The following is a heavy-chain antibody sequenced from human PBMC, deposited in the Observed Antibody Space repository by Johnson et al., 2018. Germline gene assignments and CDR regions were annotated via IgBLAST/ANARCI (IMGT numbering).Heavy chain of an antibody. D-gene: IGHD6-13*01. Sequence: VQLVESGGGLVQPGGSLRLSCAASGITFSSYWMHWVRQVPGKGLVWVSRINSDGGSTRYADSVKGRFTISRDNAKNTLYLQMNSLRVEDTAMYYCVRHSDPYYYYYMDVWGKGTTVTVSS. CDR1: GITFSSYW. CDR2: INSDGGST. J-gene: IGHJ6*03. CDR3: VRHSDPYYYYYMDV. V-gene: IGHV3-74*02.